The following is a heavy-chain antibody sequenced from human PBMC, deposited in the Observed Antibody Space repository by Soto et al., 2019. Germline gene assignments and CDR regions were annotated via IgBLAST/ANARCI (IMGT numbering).Heavy chain of an antibody. CDR1: GFTFSSYA. Sequence: EVQLLESGGGLVQPGGSLRLSCAASGFTFSSYAMSWVRQAPGKGLEWVSAISGSGGSTYYADSVKGRFTISRDNSKNTLYLQMNSLIAEDTAVYYCAKDTPKYYDFWSGSDGGYFQHWGQGTLVTVSS. J-gene: IGHJ1*01. CDR2: ISGSGGST. CDR3: AKDTPKYYDFWSGSDGGYFQH. V-gene: IGHV3-23*01. D-gene: IGHD3-3*01.